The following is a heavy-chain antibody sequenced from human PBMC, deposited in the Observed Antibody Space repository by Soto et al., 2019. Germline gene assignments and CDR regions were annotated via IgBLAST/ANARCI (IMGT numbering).Heavy chain of an antibody. CDR1: GFTFSDYY. CDR2: ISSSSSYT. V-gene: IGHV3-11*06. D-gene: IGHD2-2*01. Sequence: GGSLRLSCAASGFTFSDYYMSWIRQAPGKGLEWVSYISSSSSYTNYADSVKGRFTISRDNAKNSLYLQMNSLRAEDTAVYYCARDQHYCSSTSCYEGGGFGYYYYYGMDVWGQGTTVTVSS. CDR3: ARDQHYCSSTSCYEGGGFGYYYYYGMDV. J-gene: IGHJ6*02.